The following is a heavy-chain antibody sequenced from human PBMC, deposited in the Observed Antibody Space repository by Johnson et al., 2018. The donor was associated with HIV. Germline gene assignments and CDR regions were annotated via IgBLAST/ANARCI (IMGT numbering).Heavy chain of an antibody. V-gene: IGHV3-23*04. CDR2: ITGSGGT. J-gene: IGHJ3*02. Sequence: EVQLVESGGGLVQAGGSLRLSCAASGFTFNSYVMSWVRQAPGKGLEWVSSITGSGGTYYADSVKGRFTISRDNSENTLYLQMNSLRDEDTAVYYCTKVVGSSYLRGDAFDIWGQGTMVTVSS. D-gene: IGHD6-6*01. CDR1: GFTFNSYV. CDR3: TKVVGSSYLRGDAFDI.